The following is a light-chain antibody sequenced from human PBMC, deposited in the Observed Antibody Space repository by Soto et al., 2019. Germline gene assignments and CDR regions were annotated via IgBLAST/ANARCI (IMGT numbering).Light chain of an antibody. CDR1: QSLVSSDGNTY. V-gene: IGKV2-30*01. CDR3: MQTTHWPYT. Sequence: DVVMTQSPLSLPVTLGQPASISCRSSQSLVSSDGNTYLSWFHQRPGQSPRRLIYKVSNRDSGVPHRFSCSGSGTDFTLKVSSVEAEDVGVYHFMQTTHWPYTFGQGTKMDIK. J-gene: IGKJ2*01. CDR2: KVS.